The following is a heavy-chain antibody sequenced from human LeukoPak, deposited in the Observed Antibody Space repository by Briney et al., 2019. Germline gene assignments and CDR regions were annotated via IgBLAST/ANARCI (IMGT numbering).Heavy chain of an antibody. CDR3: ASPRLDYVWGTYLDY. D-gene: IGHD3-16*02. CDR2: INPDGSRT. J-gene: IGHJ4*02. V-gene: IGHV3-74*01. CDR1: GFTFSTYW. Sequence: GGSLRLSCAASGFTFSTYWVHWVRQAPGKGLVWVSRINPDGSRTDYADSVKGRFTISRDNSQNTLYLQMNSLRAEDTAVYYCASPRLDYVWGTYLDYWGQGSLVTVSS.